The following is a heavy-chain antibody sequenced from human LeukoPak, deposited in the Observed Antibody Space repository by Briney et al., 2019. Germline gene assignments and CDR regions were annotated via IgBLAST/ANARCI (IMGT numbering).Heavy chain of an antibody. Sequence: GGSLRLSCAGEGFTLSTHGMSWVRQAPGKGLEWVSSISSRDTTTNYADSVKGRFTISRDGSKNTLYLHLNSLRAEDTAVYYCARAPPWFGDKHYGLDVWGQGTTVTVSS. J-gene: IGHJ6*02. CDR3: ARAPPWFGDKHYGLDV. V-gene: IGHV3-23*01. D-gene: IGHD3-10*01. CDR1: GFTLSTHG. CDR2: ISSRDTTT.